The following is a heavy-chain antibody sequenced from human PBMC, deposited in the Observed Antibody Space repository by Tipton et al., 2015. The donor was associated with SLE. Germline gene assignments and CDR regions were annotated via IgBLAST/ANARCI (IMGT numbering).Heavy chain of an antibody. Sequence: GSLRLSCAASGFTFSNYWMSWVRQPPGKGLEWVANIKQDGSGKNYVDSVKGRFTISRDNAKNSLYLQMSYLRAEDTAVYYCARDPAVARWGQGTLVTVSS. V-gene: IGHV3-7*01. J-gene: IGHJ4*02. CDR3: ARDPAVAR. D-gene: IGHD6-19*01. CDR1: GFTFSNYW. CDR2: IKQDGSGK.